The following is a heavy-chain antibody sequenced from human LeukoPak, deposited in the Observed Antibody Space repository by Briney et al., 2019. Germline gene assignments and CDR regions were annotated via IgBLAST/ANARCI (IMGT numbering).Heavy chain of an antibody. CDR3: ARGGTYDFACWFDP. D-gene: IGHD3-16*01. CDR2: IYYSGST. Sequence: PSETLSLTCTVSGGSISSSSYYWGWIRQPPGKGLEWIGSIYYSGSTYYNPSLKSRVTISVDTSKNQFSLKLSSVTAADTAVYYCARGGTYDFACWFDPWGQGTLVTVSS. CDR1: GGSISSSSYY. V-gene: IGHV4-39*01. J-gene: IGHJ5*02.